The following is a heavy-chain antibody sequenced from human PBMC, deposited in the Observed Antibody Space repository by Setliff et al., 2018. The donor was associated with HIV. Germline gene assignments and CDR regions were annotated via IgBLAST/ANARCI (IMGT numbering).Heavy chain of an antibody. D-gene: IGHD6-13*01. J-gene: IGHJ5*02. CDR1: GGTFSSYA. CDR3: ATSTIAAAGASRADLDP. CDR2: IIPILGIA. V-gene: IGHV1-69*10. Sequence: SVKVSCKASGGTFSSYAISWVRQAPGQGLEWMGGIIPILGIANYAQKFQGRVTITADKSTTVSYMELSSLRSEDTAFYFCATSTIAAAGASRADLDPWGQGTLVTVSS.